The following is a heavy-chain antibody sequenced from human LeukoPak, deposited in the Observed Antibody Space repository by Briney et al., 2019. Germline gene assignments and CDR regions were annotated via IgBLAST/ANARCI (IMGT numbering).Heavy chain of an antibody. CDR2: ISYDGSNK. CDR3: AKDRTLYYYGSGSLDY. J-gene: IGHJ4*02. V-gene: IGHV3-30*18. D-gene: IGHD3-10*01. CDR1: GFTFSSYG. Sequence: PGGSLRLSCAASGFTFSSYGMHWVRQAPGKGLEWVAVISYDGSNKYYADSVKGRFTISRDNSKNTLYLQMNSLRAEDTAVYYCAKDRTLYYYGSGSLDYWGQGTLVTVSS.